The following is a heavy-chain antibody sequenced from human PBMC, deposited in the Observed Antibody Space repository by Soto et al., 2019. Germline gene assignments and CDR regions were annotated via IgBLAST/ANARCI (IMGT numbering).Heavy chain of an antibody. Sequence: QVQLVQSGAEVKKPGSSVKVSCKASGGTFSPYTVNWVRQAPGQGLEWMGRIIPFLGVTNYAQKFQARVTLTPDTSTTTAYMELSGLRFEETAVYYCARDWESTVSTWSFGAFWGRGTLVTVSS. CDR1: GGTFSPYT. D-gene: IGHD3-10*01. CDR3: ARDWESTVSTWSFGAF. CDR2: IIPFLGVT. J-gene: IGHJ4*02. V-gene: IGHV1-69*08.